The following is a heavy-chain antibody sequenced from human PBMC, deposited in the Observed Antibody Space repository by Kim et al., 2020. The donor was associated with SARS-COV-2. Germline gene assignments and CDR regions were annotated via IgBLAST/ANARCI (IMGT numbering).Heavy chain of an antibody. D-gene: IGHD2-15*01. J-gene: IGHJ5*02. CDR1: GGTFSSYA. Sequence: SVKVSCKASGGTFSSYAISWVRQAPGQGLEWMGGIIPIFGTANYAQKFQGRVTITADESTSTAYMELSSLRSEDTAVYYCARGPRGYCSGGSCKQNWFDPWGQGTLVTVSS. V-gene: IGHV1-69*13. CDR3: ARGPRGYCSGGSCKQNWFDP. CDR2: IIPIFGTA.